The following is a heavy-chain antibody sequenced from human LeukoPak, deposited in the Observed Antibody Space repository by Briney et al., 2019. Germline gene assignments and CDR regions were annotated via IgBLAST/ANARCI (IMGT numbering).Heavy chain of an antibody. V-gene: IGHV3-74*01. D-gene: IGHD2-15*01. CDR1: GFTFSSYW. CDR2: INSDGSST. J-gene: IGHJ4*02. CDR3: VTSYCSGGSCYSASGY. Sequence: GGSLRLSCAASGFTFSSYWMHWVRQAPGKGLVWVSRINSDGSSTSHADSVKGRFTISRDNAKNTLYLQMNSLRAEDSAVYYCVTSYCSGGSCYSASGYWGQGTLVTVSS.